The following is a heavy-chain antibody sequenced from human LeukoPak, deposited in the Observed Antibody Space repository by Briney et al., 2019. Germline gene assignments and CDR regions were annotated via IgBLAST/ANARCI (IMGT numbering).Heavy chain of an antibody. CDR2: INPYSGDT. D-gene: IGHD3-22*01. CDR1: RYTFTRYY. J-gene: IGHJ4*02. V-gene: IGHV1-2*02. CDR3: FYDDSSGNFDT. Sequence: ASVKVSCKASRYTFTRYYIHWLREAPGQGLEWMGWINPYSGDTNYARKFQGRVTMTRDTSISTACMELSGLTSDDTSVYYCFYDDSSGNFDTWGQGTLVTVSS.